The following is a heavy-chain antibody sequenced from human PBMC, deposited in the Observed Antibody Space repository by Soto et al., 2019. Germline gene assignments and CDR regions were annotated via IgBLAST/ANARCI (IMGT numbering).Heavy chain of an antibody. CDR2: ISSSGSTI. D-gene: IGHD3-22*01. Sequence: VGSLRLSCAASGFTFSGYEMNWVRQAPGKGLEWVSYISSSGSTIYYTDSVKGRFTISRDNAKNSLYLQMNSLRAEDTAVYYCARAPYYYDSSGPSPYGMDVWGQGTTVTVSS. J-gene: IGHJ6*02. V-gene: IGHV3-48*03. CDR1: GFTFSGYE. CDR3: ARAPYYYDSSGPSPYGMDV.